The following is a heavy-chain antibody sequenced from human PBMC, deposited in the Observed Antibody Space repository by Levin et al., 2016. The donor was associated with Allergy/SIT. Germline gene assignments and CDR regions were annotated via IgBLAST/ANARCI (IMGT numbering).Heavy chain of an antibody. CDR3: AREGACGDDCYSKDFDF. D-gene: IGHD2-21*02. Sequence: ASVKVSCKPTGYTFTGYYIHWVRQVPGQGLEWMGWINPKSGETNYAQKFQGRVTLTRDTSIGTAYMELTTLISDDTAMYFCAREGACGDDCYSKDFDFWGQGTLVTVSS. CDR1: GYTFTGYY. CDR2: INPKSGET. J-gene: IGHJ4*02. V-gene: IGHV1-2*02.